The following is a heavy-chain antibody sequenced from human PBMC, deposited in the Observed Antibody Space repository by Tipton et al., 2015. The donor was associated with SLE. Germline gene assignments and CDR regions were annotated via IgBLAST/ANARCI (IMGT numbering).Heavy chain of an antibody. Sequence: GSLRLSCAASGFTFSSYCMHWVRQAPGKGLVWVSRINSDGSSVSHADSVKGRFTLSRDNARNTLYLQMNSLRAEDTAVYYCARGGVAGIIGPDYWGQGTLVTVSS. CDR3: ARGGVAGIIGPDY. D-gene: IGHD6-19*01. CDR1: GFTFSSYC. CDR2: INSDGSSV. V-gene: IGHV3-74*01. J-gene: IGHJ4*02.